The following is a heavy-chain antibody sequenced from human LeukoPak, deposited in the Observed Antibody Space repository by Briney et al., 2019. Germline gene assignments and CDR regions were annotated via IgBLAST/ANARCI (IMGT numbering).Heavy chain of an antibody. CDR3: ARFSITIFGVAGFDP. CDR2: IYYSGST. CDR1: GGSISSGGYY. V-gene: IGHV4-31*03. Sequence: SQTLSLTCTVSGGSISSGGYYWSWIRQHPGKGLEGIGYIYYSGSTYYNPSLKSRVTISVDTSKNQFSLKLSSVTAADTAVYYCARFSITIFGVAGFDPWGQGTLVTVSS. D-gene: IGHD3-3*01. J-gene: IGHJ5*02.